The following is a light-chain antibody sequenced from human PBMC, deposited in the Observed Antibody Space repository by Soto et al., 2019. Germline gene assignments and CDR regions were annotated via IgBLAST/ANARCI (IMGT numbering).Light chain of an antibody. CDR3: LQYNGYYRT. V-gene: IGKV1-5*01. CDR1: QTISGW. CDR2: DAS. Sequence: DIQMTQSPSTLSASVGDTVTITCRASQTISGWLAWYQQRPGKAPNLLIFDASTLESGVPSRFSGRGSGTTFPLTISSLQSDDFATYYCLQYNGYYRTCGQWTKVEIK. J-gene: IGKJ1*01.